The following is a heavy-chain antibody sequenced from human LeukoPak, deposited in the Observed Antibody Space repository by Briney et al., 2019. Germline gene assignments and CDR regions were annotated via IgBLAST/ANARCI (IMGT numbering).Heavy chain of an antibody. J-gene: IGHJ4*02. CDR2: IYYSGST. V-gene: IGHV4-59*01. CDR1: GGSISSYY. CDR3: ARGVAWLRFFKSDY. Sequence: PSETLSLTCTVSGGSISSYYWSWIRQPPGKGLEWIGYIYYSGSTNYNPSLKSRVTISVDTSKNQFSLKLSSVTAADTAVYYCARGVAWLRFFKSDYWGQGTLVTVSS. D-gene: IGHD5-12*01.